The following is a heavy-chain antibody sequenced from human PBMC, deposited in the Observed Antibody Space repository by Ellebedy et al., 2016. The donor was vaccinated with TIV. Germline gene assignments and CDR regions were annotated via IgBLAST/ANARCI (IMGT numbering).Heavy chain of an antibody. CDR3: AREGAYDSGGYYELFDY. V-gene: IGHV1-18*01. CDR1: GYSFSSYT. Sequence: ASVKVSCXGSGYSFSSYTIGWVRRAPGQGLEWMGWISGSNGNTKYAQKFQGRVTMTTDTSTNTAYMELRSLRSDDTAVYYCAREGAYDSGGYYELFDYWGQGTLVTVSS. CDR2: ISGSNGNT. D-gene: IGHD3-22*01. J-gene: IGHJ4*02.